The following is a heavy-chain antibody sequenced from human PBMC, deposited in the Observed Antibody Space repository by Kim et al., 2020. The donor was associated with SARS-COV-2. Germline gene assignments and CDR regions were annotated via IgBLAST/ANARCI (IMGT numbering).Heavy chain of an antibody. D-gene: IGHD5-12*01. J-gene: IGHJ4*02. Sequence: GGSLRLSCAASGFTFSSYAMSWVRQAPGKGLEWVSAISGSGGSTYYADSVKGRFTISRDNSKNTLYLQMNSLRAEDTAVYYCAKADGRDGYTQLTPFDYCGQGTLVTVSS. CDR1: GFTFSSYA. CDR3: AKADGRDGYTQLTPFDY. V-gene: IGHV3-23*01. CDR2: ISGSGGST.